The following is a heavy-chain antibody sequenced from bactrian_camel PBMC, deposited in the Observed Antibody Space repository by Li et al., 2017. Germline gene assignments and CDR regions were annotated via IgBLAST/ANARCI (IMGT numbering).Heavy chain of an antibody. J-gene: IGHJ4*01. Sequence: DVQLVESGGGLVQPGGSLTLSCAASGFTFSNYAMSWVRQAPGKGLEWVSTLNSAGGSTYYADSVKGRFTLSRDNAKNTVYLQLNSLKTEDMAMYYCAKGGSLTTFTIEYRYWGQGTQVTVS. CDR1: GFTFSNYA. CDR3: AKGGSLTTFTIEYRY. V-gene: IGHV3S40*01. CDR2: LNSAGGST. D-gene: IGHD6*01.